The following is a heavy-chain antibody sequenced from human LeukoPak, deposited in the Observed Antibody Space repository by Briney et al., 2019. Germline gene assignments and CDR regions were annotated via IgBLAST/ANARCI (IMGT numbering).Heavy chain of an antibody. V-gene: IGHV3-53*01. D-gene: IGHD4/OR15-4a*01. Sequence: GGSLRLSRAASGFTVSSSYMNWVRQAPGKGLEWVSVIYSGGSTYYADSVKGRFTISRDNSKNTLYLQMNSLRAEDTAVYYCAKRSDYGTNGNYFDYWGQGTLVTVSS. J-gene: IGHJ4*02. CDR3: AKRSDYGTNGNYFDY. CDR1: GFTVSSSY. CDR2: IYSGGST.